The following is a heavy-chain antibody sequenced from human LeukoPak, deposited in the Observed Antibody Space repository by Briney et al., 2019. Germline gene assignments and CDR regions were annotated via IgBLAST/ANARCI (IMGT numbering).Heavy chain of an antibody. CDR1: GGTFSSYA. V-gene: IGHV1-69*04. D-gene: IGHD3-22*01. Sequence: ASVKVSCNASGGTFSSYAISWVRQAPGQGLEWMGRIIPILGIANYAQKFQGRVTITADKSTSTAYMELSSLRSEDTAVYYCARDPAIITMMAYWGQGTLVTVSS. CDR2: IIPILGIA. CDR3: ARDPAIITMMAY. J-gene: IGHJ4*02.